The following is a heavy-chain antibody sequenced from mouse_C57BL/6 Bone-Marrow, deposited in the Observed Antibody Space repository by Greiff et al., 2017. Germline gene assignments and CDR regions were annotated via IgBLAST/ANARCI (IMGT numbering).Heavy chain of an antibody. CDR3: ARHEGGIYYDYDLAWFAY. V-gene: IGHV1-62-2*01. Sequence: VKLVESGAELVKPGASVKLSCKASGYTFTEYTIHWVKQRSGQGLEWIGWFYPGSGSIKYNEKFKDKATLTADKSSSTVYMELSRLTSEDSAVYFCARHEGGIYYDYDLAWFAYRGQGTLVTVSA. D-gene: IGHD2-4*01. CDR2: FYPGSGSI. CDR1: GYTFTEYT. J-gene: IGHJ3*01.